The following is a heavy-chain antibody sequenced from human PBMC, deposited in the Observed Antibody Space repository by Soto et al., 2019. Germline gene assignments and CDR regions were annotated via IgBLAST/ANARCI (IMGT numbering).Heavy chain of an antibody. CDR2: TYYRSKWIH. CDR3: AGVVWFRGMDV. V-gene: IGHV6-1*01. CDR1: GDSVSSSSAA. J-gene: IGHJ6*02. Sequence: XQTLSLTCDISGDSVSSSSAAWNLIRQSPSRGLEWLGRTYYRSKWIHEYTVSMESRITINPDTSKNQFSLHIYSVTPEDTAVYYCAGVVWFRGMDVWGQGTPVTVSS. D-gene: IGHD3-16*01.